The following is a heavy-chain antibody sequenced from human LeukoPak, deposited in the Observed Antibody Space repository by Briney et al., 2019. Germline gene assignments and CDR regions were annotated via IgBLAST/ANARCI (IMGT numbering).Heavy chain of an antibody. J-gene: IGHJ4*02. CDR3: ARYTSSWLFDY. CDR1: GYTLTDYY. D-gene: IGHD6-13*01. V-gene: IGHV1-2*02. Sequence: GASVKVSCKASGYTLTDYYIHWVRQAPGQGLEWMGWINPNNGGTNYAQKFQGRVTLTRDTSVNTAYMELSSLRSNDTAIYYCARYTSSWLFDYGGQGTLVTVSS. CDR2: INPNNGGT.